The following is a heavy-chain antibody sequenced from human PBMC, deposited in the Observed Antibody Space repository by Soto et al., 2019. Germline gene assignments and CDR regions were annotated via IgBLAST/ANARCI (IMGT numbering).Heavy chain of an antibody. CDR3: AKLEWLEFGGDY. V-gene: IGHV3-23*01. J-gene: IGHJ4*02. D-gene: IGHD6-19*01. CDR1: CLKYKDYP. Sequence: EVHLLESGGGVVQPGKSLKISYAVFCLKYKDYPMTWVRQPPGQGLEWVSGISASGEKPYYADSVKGRFTISRDNSKNTLSLQMNSLRVEDTGIYYCAKLEWLEFGGDYWGQGTLVTVSS. CDR2: ISASGEKP.